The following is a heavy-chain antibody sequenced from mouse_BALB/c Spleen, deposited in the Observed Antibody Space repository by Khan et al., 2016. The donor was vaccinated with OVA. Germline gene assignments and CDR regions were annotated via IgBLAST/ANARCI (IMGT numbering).Heavy chain of an antibody. CDR1: GFTFSSYG. Sequence: EVELVESGGGLVQPGGSRKLSCAASGFTFSSYGVHWVRQAPERGLEWVAYISGDSTTIYYADTVKGRFTISRDNPKNTLFLQMTSLMSEDTAKYYCATSYFYGYYFDYWGQGTTLTVSS. J-gene: IGHJ2*01. CDR2: ISGDSTTI. D-gene: IGHD1-1*01. V-gene: IGHV5-17*02. CDR3: ATSYFYGYYFDY.